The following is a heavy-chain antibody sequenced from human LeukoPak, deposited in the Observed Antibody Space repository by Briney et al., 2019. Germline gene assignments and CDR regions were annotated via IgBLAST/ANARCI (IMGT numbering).Heavy chain of an antibody. V-gene: IGHV3-7*03. CDR2: IKQDGSEK. CDR1: GFTLSSYW. Sequence: GGSLRLSCAASGFTLSSYWMSWVRQAPGKGLEWVANIKQDGSEKYYVDSVKGRFTISRDNAKNSLYLQMNSLRAEDTAVYYCARDYYGSGSYLWGQGTMVTVSS. J-gene: IGHJ3*01. CDR3: ARDYYGSGSYL. D-gene: IGHD3-10*01.